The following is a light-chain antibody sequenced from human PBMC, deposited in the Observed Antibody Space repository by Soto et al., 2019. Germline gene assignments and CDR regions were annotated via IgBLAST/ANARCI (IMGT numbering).Light chain of an antibody. CDR1: SSDVGGNDY. Sequence: QSVLTQPPSASGSPGQSVTISCTGASSDVGGNDYVSWYQHHPGKVPKLMIFEVNKRPSGVTHRFSGSKSGNTASLTVSGLQAEDEADYYCCSYGFAGSDYLVFGGGTKLTVL. J-gene: IGLJ3*02. CDR2: EVN. V-gene: IGLV2-8*01. CDR3: CSYGFAGSDYLV.